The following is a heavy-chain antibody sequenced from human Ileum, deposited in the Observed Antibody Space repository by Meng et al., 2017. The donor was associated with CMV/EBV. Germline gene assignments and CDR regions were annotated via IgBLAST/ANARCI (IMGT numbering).Heavy chain of an antibody. Sequence: STSGVGVGWIRQPPGKALEWLALIYWNDDKRYSPSLKSRLTITKDTSKNQVVLTMTNMDPVDTATYYCARTYSSSWYVSYYYGMDVWGQGTTVTVSS. V-gene: IGHV2-5*01. J-gene: IGHJ6*02. CDR3: ARTYSSSWYVSYYYGMDV. D-gene: IGHD6-13*01. CDR1: STSGVG. CDR2: IYWNDDK.